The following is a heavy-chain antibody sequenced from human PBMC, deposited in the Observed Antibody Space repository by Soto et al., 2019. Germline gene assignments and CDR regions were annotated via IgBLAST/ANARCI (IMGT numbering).Heavy chain of an antibody. CDR3: ARGAMANFDY. D-gene: IGHD5-18*01. CDR1: GGTFGSHG. Sequence: VKVSCEASGGTFGSHGIAWVRQAPGQGLEWMGGFIAMLGTPTYAKKVQGRATITADESLTSSYLELRSLRSEDTAMYFCARGAMANFDYWGQGTVVTVS. V-gene: IGHV1-69*13. J-gene: IGHJ4*02. CDR2: FIAMLGTP.